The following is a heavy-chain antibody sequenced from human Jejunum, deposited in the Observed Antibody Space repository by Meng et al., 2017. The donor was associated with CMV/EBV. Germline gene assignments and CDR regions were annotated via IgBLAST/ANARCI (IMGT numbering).Heavy chain of an antibody. J-gene: IGHJ4*02. CDR3: ARASNSAGWYGFDY. V-gene: IGHV4-4*07. D-gene: IGHD6-19*01. Sequence: QVQLQESGPGLVKPSETLSLTCTVSGDSITGYYYNWIRQPAGKGLEWIGRVYTSGGTNYSPSLKSRVTMSVDTSMKQLSLKLTSVTAADTAVYYCARASNSAGWYGFDYWGQGTLVTVSS. CDR1: GDSITGYY. CDR2: VYTSGGT.